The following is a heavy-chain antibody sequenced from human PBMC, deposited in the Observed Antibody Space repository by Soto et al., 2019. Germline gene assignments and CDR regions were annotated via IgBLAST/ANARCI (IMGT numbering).Heavy chain of an antibody. V-gene: IGHV1-58*01. Sequence: SVKVSCKAYGFTFTSSAVPWVRQARGQRLEWIGWIGVGSGNRHYAQKFQERVTITKDMSTNTADMELSSLRSEDTAVYYCAALGVKFDHWGQGTLVTVAS. CDR1: GFTFTSSA. CDR3: AALGVKFDH. D-gene: IGHD2-8*01. J-gene: IGHJ4*02. CDR2: IGVGSGNR.